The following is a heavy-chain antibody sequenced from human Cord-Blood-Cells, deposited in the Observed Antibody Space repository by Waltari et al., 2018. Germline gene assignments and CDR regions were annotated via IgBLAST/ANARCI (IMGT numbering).Heavy chain of an antibody. CDR3: ARVGGYYGSGSYYKEYYYYGMDV. V-gene: IGHV1-69*01. Sequence: GGIIPIFGTANYAQKFQGRVTITADESTSTAYMELSSLRSEDTAVYYCARVGGYYGSGSYYKEYYYYGMDVWGQGTTVTVSS. J-gene: IGHJ6*02. CDR2: IIPIFGTA. D-gene: IGHD3-10*01.